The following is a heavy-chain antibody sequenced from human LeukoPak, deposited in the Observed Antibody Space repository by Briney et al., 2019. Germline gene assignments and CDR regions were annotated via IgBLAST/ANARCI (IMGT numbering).Heavy chain of an antibody. CDR3: ARGRTDSRYHDY. D-gene: IGHD2-2*01. Sequence: KASETLSLTCAVHGGSFSGYYWSWIRQPPGKGLEWIGEINHSGSTNYNPSLKSRVTISVDTSKNQFSLKLSSVTAADTAVYYCARGRTDSRYHDYWGQGTLVTVSS. CDR2: INHSGST. CDR1: GGSFSGYY. V-gene: IGHV4-34*01. J-gene: IGHJ4*02.